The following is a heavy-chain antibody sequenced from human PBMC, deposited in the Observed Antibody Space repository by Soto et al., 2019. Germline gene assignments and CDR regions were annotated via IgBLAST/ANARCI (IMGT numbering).Heavy chain of an antibody. CDR2: VYHTGRT. Sequence: SETLSLTCTVSGGSFKSGSYSWSWIRQPPGKGLEWIGYVYHTGRTSYNPSLKSRVSISMDTSKNQFSLNLDSVTAADTAVYYCARDMGYCSGGSCYSSYYYGMDVWGQGTTVTVSS. CDR3: ARDMGYCSGGSCYSSYYYGMDV. CDR1: GGSFKSGSYS. V-gene: IGHV4-61*01. D-gene: IGHD2-15*01. J-gene: IGHJ6*02.